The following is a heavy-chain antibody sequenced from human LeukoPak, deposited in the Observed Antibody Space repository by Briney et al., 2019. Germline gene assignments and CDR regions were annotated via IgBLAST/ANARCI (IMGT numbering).Heavy chain of an antibody. CDR2: ISWNSGSI. J-gene: IGHJ6*02. CDR1: GFTFDDYA. V-gene: IGHV3-9*01. Sequence: GGSLRLSCAASGFTFDDYAMHWVRQAPGKGLEWVSGISWNSGSIGYADSMKGRFTISRDNAKNSLYLQMNSLRAEDTALYYCAKDMGYGSGSYHYYYYYGMDVWGQGTTVTVSS. CDR3: AKDMGYGSGSYHYYYYYGMDV. D-gene: IGHD3-10*01.